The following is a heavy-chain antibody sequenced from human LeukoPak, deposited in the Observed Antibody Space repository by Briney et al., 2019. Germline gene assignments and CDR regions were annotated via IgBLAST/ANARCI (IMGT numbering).Heavy chain of an antibody. CDR3: ARGDFDWLLLY. CDR1: GGSFSGYY. D-gene: IGHD3-9*01. V-gene: IGHV4-34*01. J-gene: IGHJ4*02. CDR2: INHSGST. Sequence: PSETLPLTCAVYGGSFSGYYWSWIRQPPGKGLEWIGEINHSGSTNYNPSLKSRVTISVDTSKNQFSLKLSSVTAADTAVYYCARGDFDWLLLYWGQGTLVTVSS.